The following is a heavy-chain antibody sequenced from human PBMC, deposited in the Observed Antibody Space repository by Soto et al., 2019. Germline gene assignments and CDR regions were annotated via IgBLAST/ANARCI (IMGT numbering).Heavy chain of an antibody. CDR2: IYYSGST. CDR3: ARGWGRIFDY. D-gene: IGHD7-27*01. Sequence: SETLSLTCTVSGGSISSGGYYWSWIRQHPGKGLEWIGYIYYSGSTNYNPSLKSRVTISVDTSKNQFSLKLSSVTAADTAVYYCARGWGRIFDYWGQGTLVTVSS. J-gene: IGHJ4*02. V-gene: IGHV4-31*03. CDR1: GGSISSGGYY.